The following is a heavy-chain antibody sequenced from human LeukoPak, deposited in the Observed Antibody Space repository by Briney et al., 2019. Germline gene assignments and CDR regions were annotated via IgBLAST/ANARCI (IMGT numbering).Heavy chain of an antibody. J-gene: IGHJ6*02. CDR2: ISSSSYI. CDR3: AREVDTAMEAYYYYYYGMDV. Sequence: PGGSLRLSCAASGFTFSSYSMNWVRQAPGKGLEWVSSISSSSYIYYADSVKGRFTISRDNAKNSLYLQMNSLRAEDTAVYYCAREVDTAMEAYYYYYYGMDVWGQGTTVTVSS. CDR1: GFTFSSYS. D-gene: IGHD5-18*01. V-gene: IGHV3-21*01.